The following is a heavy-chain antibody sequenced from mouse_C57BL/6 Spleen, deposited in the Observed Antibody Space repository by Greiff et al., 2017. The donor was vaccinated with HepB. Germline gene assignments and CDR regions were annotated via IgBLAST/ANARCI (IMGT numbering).Heavy chain of an antibody. CDR2: IDPSDSYT. CDR1: GYTFTSYW. D-gene: IGHD3-1*01. Sequence: VQLQQPGAELVKPGASVKLSCKASGYTFTSYWMQWVKQRPGQGLEWIGEIDPSDSYTNYNQKFKGKATLTVDTSSSTAYMQLSSLTSEDSAVYYCARNGHYWGQGTSVTVSS. J-gene: IGHJ4*01. V-gene: IGHV1-50*01. CDR3: ARNGHY.